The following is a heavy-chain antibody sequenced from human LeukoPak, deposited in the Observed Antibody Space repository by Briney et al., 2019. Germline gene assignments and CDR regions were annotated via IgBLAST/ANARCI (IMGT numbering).Heavy chain of an antibody. J-gene: IGHJ4*02. Sequence: ASVKVSCKVSGYTLSELSMHWVRQAPEIGLEWMGGFDPADGETIHAQKFQGRLTMTEDTSTDTASMELSSLRSEDTAVYYCATRNLAAAADNFDYWGQGTLVTVSS. V-gene: IGHV1-24*01. CDR3: ATRNLAAAADNFDY. CDR1: GYTLSELS. D-gene: IGHD6-25*01. CDR2: FDPADGET.